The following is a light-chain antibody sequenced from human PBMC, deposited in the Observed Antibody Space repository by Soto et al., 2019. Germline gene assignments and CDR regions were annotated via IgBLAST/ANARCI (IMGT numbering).Light chain of an antibody. V-gene: IGKV3-15*01. CDR2: GAF. J-gene: IGKJ1*01. CDR1: QSVSSSY. CDR3: QQYNDWPLT. Sequence: EVVLTQSQGTLSLSPGETATLACRASQSVSSSYLAWYQQKPGQAPSLLIYGAFTRATGIPARFSGTGSGTEFNLTISSLQSEDVALYYCQQYNDWPLTFGQGTKVDIK.